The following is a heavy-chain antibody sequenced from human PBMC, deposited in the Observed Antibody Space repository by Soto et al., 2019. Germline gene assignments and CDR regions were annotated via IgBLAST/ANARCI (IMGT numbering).Heavy chain of an antibody. D-gene: IGHD3-10*01. V-gene: IGHV3-74*01. CDR1: GFTFSTSW. CDR2: INRDATTT. Sequence: EVQLVESGGGLVQPGGSLRLSCAASGFTFSTSWMHWVRQAAGKGLVWVSRINRDATTTNYVDSVKGRFTISRDNAKNTLYLQMDSLTAEDTAVYYCARGPTGWFGYDYWGQGTLVTVSS. CDR3: ARGPTGWFGYDY. J-gene: IGHJ4*02.